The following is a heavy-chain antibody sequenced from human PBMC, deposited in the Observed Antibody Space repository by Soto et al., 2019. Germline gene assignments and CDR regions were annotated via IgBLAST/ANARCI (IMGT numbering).Heavy chain of an antibody. CDR1: GGSISSGGYY. CDR3: ARDSGGTTFPLGDYYGMDV. CDR2: IYYSGST. D-gene: IGHD1-7*01. V-gene: IGHV4-31*03. Sequence: PSETLSLTCTVSGGSISSGGYYWSWIRQHPGKGLEWIGYIYYSGSTYYSPSLKSRVTISVDTSKNQFSLKLSSVTAADTAVYYCARDSGGTTFPLGDYYGMDVWGQGTTVTVSS. J-gene: IGHJ6*02.